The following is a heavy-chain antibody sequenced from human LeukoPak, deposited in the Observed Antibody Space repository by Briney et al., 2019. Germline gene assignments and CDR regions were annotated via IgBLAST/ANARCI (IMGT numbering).Heavy chain of an antibody. CDR1: GFTFSSYA. CDR2: IGASGGST. CDR3: AKAEGYDILTGLDY. D-gene: IGHD3-9*01. V-gene: IGHV3-23*01. Sequence: PGGSLRLSCATSGFTFSSYAMSWVRQAPGKGLEWVSGIGASGGSTYYADSVKGRFTISRDNSKNTLYLQMNSLRTEDTAVYYCAKAEGYDILTGLDYCGQGTLVTVSS. J-gene: IGHJ4*02.